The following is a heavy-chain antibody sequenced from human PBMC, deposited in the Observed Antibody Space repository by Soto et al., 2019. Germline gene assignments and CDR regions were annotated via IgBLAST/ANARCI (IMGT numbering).Heavy chain of an antibody. J-gene: IGHJ4*02. CDR2: INNGGGRN. Sequence: EVQLMESGGGLIQPGGSLRISCEASGFTFDNNTMHWVRQTPGEGLKWVAAINNGGGRNHYADSVKGRFTISRDNSKNMLFLQMNNLKVDDTAIYYCAKVRRGSGQWLVQTAFDSWGQGTRVTVSS. D-gene: IGHD6-19*01. V-gene: IGHV3-23*01. CDR3: AKVRRGSGQWLVQTAFDS. CDR1: GFTFDNNT.